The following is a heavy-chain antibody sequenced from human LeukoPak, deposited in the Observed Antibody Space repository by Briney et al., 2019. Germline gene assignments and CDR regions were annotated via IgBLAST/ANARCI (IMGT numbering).Heavy chain of an antibody. CDR2: INQGGSEK. J-gene: IGHJ3*02. V-gene: IGHV3-7*04. D-gene: IGHD4-17*01. CDR3: ARRPTADAFDI. Sequence: GGSLRLSCTASGFTFSTYWMSWVRQGPGKGLEWVANINQGGSEKYYVDSVKGRFTISRDNAKNSLYLQINSLRADDTAVYYCARRPTADAFDIWGQGTMVTVSS. CDR1: GFTFSTYW.